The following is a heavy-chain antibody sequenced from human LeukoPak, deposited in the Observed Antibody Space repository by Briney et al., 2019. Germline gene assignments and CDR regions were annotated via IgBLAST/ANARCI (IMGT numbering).Heavy chain of an antibody. CDR3: ARTYSTSWCDY. CDR1: GFTFSDYY. V-gene: IGHV3-11*03. D-gene: IGHD6-13*01. CDR2: ISTTSSYT. Sequence: GGSLRLSCAASGFTFSDYYMSWIRQAPGRGLEWVSYISTTSSYTDYADSVKGRFTISRDNARNSLYLQMNSLRAEDTAIYYCARTYSTSWCDYWGQGALVTVSS. J-gene: IGHJ4*02.